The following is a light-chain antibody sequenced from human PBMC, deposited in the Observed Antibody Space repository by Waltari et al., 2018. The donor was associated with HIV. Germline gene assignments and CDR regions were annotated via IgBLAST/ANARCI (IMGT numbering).Light chain of an antibody. CDR2: EVY. J-gene: IGLJ2*01. CDR1: SSDVGGYNY. Sequence: QSALTQPPSASGSPGQSVTISCTGTSSDVGGYNYVSWYQQHPGKAPNLMIYEVYKRPSGVPDRCSGSKSGNTASLTVSGLQAEDEADYYCSSYAGSNNLVFGGGTKLTVL. CDR3: SSYAGSNNLV. V-gene: IGLV2-8*01.